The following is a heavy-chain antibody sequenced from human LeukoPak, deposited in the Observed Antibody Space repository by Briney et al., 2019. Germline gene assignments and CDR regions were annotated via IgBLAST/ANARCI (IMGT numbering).Heavy chain of an antibody. V-gene: IGHV3-23*01. CDR3: AKDARRTSGWYFFDY. CDR1: GFAFSNQA. J-gene: IGHJ4*02. D-gene: IGHD6-19*01. CDR2: ISDSGDIT. Sequence: PGGSLRLSCAASGFAFSNQAMGWVRQASGKGLEWVSVISDSGDITHYADSVKGRFTISRDNSKNTLFLQMNSLRVEDTAIYYCAKDARRTSGWYFFDYWGQGTLVTVSS.